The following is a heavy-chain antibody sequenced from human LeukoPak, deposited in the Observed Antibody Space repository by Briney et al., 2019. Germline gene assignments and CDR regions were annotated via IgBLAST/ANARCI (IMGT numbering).Heavy chain of an antibody. V-gene: IGHV4-59*01. CDR3: AREIATKDFWSGYSYYSDY. D-gene: IGHD3-3*01. J-gene: IGHJ4*02. CDR1: SGSISIYY. CDR2: IYYSGST. Sequence: PSETLSLTCTVSSGSISIYYWSWVRQPPGKGLEWIGNIYYSGSTNYNPSLKSRVTISVDTSKNQFSLKLSSVTAADTAVYYCAREIATKDFWSGYSYYSDYWGQGTLVTVSS.